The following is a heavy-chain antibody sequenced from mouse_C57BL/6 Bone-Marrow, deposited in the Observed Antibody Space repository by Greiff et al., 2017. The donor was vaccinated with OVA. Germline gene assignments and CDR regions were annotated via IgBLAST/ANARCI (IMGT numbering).Heavy chain of an antibody. Sequence: VKLQQPGAELVRPGSSVKLSCKASGYTFTSYWMHWVKQRPIQGLEWIGNIDPSDSETHYNQKFKDKATLTVDKSSSTAYLQLSSLTSEDSAVYYCARDGYWFAYWGQGTLVTVSA. CDR3: ARDGYWFAY. J-gene: IGHJ3*01. CDR1: GYTFTSYW. V-gene: IGHV1-52*01. D-gene: IGHD2-3*01. CDR2: IDPSDSET.